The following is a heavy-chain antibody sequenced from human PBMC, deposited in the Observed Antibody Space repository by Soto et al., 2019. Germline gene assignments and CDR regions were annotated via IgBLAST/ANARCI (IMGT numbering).Heavy chain of an antibody. V-gene: IGHV1-8*01. CDR1: GYTFTSYD. Sequence: QVQLVQSGAGVKKPGASVKVSCKASGYTFTSYDINWVRQATGQGLEWMGWMNPNSGNTGYAQKSQGRATKTPNTSINTAYMELSRLISEDTAVYYCARCHGNYYYYGMDVWGQGTTVTVSS. CDR3: ARCHGNYYYYGMDV. J-gene: IGHJ6*02. D-gene: IGHD1-1*01. CDR2: MNPNSGNT.